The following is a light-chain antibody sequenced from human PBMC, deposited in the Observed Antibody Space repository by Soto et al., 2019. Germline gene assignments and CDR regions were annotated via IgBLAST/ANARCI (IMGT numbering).Light chain of an antibody. CDR3: QQSYSGPLT. CDR1: QSICSY. V-gene: IGKV1-39*01. Sequence: DIQMTQSPSSLSASVGDRVTITCRASQSICSYLNWYQQKPGKAPKVLIYAASSLQSGVPSRFSGIGSGTDFTLSISSLQPEDFATYYCQQSYSGPLTFGGGTKVEIK. CDR2: AAS. J-gene: IGKJ4*01.